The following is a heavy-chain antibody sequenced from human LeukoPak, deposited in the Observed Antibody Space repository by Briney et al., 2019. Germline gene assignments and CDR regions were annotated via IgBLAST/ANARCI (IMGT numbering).Heavy chain of an antibody. D-gene: IGHD5-24*01. V-gene: IGHV4-4*07. Sequence: SETLSLTCTVAGDSISSYYWSWIRQPAGKGLEWIGRIYISGSTNYNPSLKSRVTMSVDTSKNQFSLKLSSVTAADTAVYYCARDERSSFDPWGQGTLVTVSS. CDR1: GDSISSYY. CDR3: ARDERSSFDP. CDR2: IYISGST. J-gene: IGHJ5*02.